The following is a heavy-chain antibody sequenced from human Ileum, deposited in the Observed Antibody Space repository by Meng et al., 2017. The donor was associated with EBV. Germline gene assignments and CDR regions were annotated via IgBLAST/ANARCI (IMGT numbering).Heavy chain of an antibody. CDR1: GGSFSGYY. D-gene: IGHD3-10*01. CDR3: ARGNKVSDRGFDY. J-gene: IGHJ4*02. V-gene: IGHV4-34*01. Sequence: QGPLAQLGEGLFKPSETLALTCAVYGGSFSGYYWSWIRQPPGKGLEWIGEINHSGSTNYNPSLKSRVTISVDTSKNQFSLKLSSVTAADTAVYYCARGNKVSDRGFDYWGQGTLVTVSS. CDR2: INHSGST.